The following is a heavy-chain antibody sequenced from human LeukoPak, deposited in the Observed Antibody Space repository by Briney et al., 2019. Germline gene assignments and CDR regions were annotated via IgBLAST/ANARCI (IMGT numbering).Heavy chain of an antibody. CDR2: IKQDGGEK. Sequence: GGSLRLSCAASEFSFSSYWMRWVRQAPGEGLEWVANIKQDGGEKYYVDSVRGRFTISRDNAKNSLYLQMNSLRAEDTAVYYCARDRPYYDILTGQYYYYMDVWGKGTTVTVSS. D-gene: IGHD3-9*01. J-gene: IGHJ6*03. CDR1: EFSFSSYW. V-gene: IGHV3-7*01. CDR3: ARDRPYYDILTGQYYYYMDV.